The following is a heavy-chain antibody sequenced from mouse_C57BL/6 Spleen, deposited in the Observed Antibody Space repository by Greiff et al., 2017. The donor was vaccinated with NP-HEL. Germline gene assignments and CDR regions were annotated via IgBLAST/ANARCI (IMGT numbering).Heavy chain of an antibody. D-gene: IGHD1-1*01. V-gene: IGHV7-3*01. Sequence: EVQGVESGGGLVQPGGSLSLSCAASGFTFTDYYMSWVRQHPGKALEWLGFIRNKANGYTTEYSASVKGRFTISRDNSQSILYLQRNSLRAEDSATYYCARSPYYYCSSSYAMDYWGQGTSVTVSS. CDR3: ARSPYYYCSSSYAMDY. CDR2: IRNKANGYTT. CDR1: GFTFTDYY. J-gene: IGHJ4*01.